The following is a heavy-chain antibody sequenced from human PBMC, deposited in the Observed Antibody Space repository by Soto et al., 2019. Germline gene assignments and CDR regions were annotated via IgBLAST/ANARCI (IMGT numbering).Heavy chain of an antibody. Sequence: GGSLRLSCAASGFTFSSYDMHWVRQATGKGLEWVSAIGTAGDTYYPGSVKGRFTISRENAKNSLYLQMNSLRAEDTAVYYCARATGTKPYSHGVTTGIYYFDYWGQGTLVTVSS. J-gene: IGHJ4*02. CDR2: IGTAGDT. V-gene: IGHV3-13*01. D-gene: IGHD1-1*01. CDR3: ARATGTKPYSHGVTTGIYYFDY. CDR1: GFTFSSYD.